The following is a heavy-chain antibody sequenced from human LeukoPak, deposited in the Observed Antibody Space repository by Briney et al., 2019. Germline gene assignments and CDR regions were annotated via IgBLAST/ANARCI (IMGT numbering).Heavy chain of an antibody. J-gene: IGHJ3*02. Sequence: GGSLRLSCAASGFTFSSYSMNWVRQAPGKGLEWVSSISSSSSYIYYADSVKGRFTISRDNAKNSLYLQMNSLRAEDTAVYYCARGRYYDILTGPLYGAFDIWGQGTMVTVSS. CDR3: ARGRYYDILTGPLYGAFDI. D-gene: IGHD3-9*01. V-gene: IGHV3-21*01. CDR2: ISSSSSYI. CDR1: GFTFSSYS.